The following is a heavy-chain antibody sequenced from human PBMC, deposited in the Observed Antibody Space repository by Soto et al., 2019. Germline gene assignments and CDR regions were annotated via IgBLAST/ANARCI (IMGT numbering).Heavy chain of an antibody. J-gene: IGHJ4*02. CDR3: ARGVTSMDY. CDR2: IRQDGSER. Sequence: EVQLVESGGGLVQPGESLRLSCAASEFTFKSYWMSWVRQAPGKGLEWVANIRQDGSERYYVDSVKGRFTISRDNAKNSLYLQMDSLRVEDTAVYYCARGVTSMDYWGQGTLVTVSS. V-gene: IGHV3-7*01. CDR1: EFTFKSYW. D-gene: IGHD4-17*01.